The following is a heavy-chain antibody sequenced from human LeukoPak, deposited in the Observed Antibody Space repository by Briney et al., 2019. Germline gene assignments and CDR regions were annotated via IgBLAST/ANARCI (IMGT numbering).Heavy chain of an antibody. Sequence: KASETLSLTCTVSGGSISSYNWSWIRQPPGKGLEWIGYIYYSGSTNYNPSLKSRVTISVDTSKNQFSLKLSSVTAADTAVYYCARVGLGGCFDYWGQGTLVTVSS. CDR2: IYYSGST. CDR3: ARVGLGGCFDY. D-gene: IGHD5-12*01. CDR1: GGSISSYN. J-gene: IGHJ4*02. V-gene: IGHV4-59*01.